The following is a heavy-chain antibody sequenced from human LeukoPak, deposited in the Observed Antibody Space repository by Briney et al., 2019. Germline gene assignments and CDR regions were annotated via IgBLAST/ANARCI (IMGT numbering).Heavy chain of an antibody. J-gene: IGHJ4*02. Sequence: ASVKVSCKASGYTFTSYDINWVRQAPGQGLEWMGWINPNSGDTTFAQKFQDRGTMTRDTSISTAYMELSSLTSDDTAVYYCARGQYRYAVDYWGQGTLVTVSS. D-gene: IGHD5-18*01. V-gene: IGHV1-2*02. CDR1: GYTFTSYD. CDR3: ARGQYRYAVDY. CDR2: INPNSGDT.